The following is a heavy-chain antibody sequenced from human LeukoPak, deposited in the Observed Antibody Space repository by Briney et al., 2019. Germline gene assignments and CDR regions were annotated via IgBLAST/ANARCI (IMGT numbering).Heavy chain of an antibody. V-gene: IGHV6-1*01. CDR1: GDSVSSNSAA. Sequence: SQTHSLTCAISGDSVSSNSAAWDSVRQSPSRGLEWLGRTYYRSKWYNDYAVSVKSRITINPDTSKNQFSLQLNSVTPGDTAVYYCARAPMLMKAHWFDPSGQGTLVTASS. CDR3: ARAPMLMKAHWFDP. J-gene: IGHJ5*02. CDR2: TYYRSKWYN. D-gene: IGHD2-8*01.